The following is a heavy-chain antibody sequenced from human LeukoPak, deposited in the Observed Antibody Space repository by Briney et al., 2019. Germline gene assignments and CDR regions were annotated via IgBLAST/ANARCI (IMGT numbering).Heavy chain of an antibody. V-gene: IGHV6-1*01. J-gene: IGHJ5*02. CDR3: ARDGIAAAGTRVLFDP. CDR1: GDSVSSNSAA. D-gene: IGHD6-13*01. CDR2: TYYGSKWYN. Sequence: SGPGLVKPSQTLSLTCAISGDSVSSNSAAWNWIRQSPSRGLEWLGRTYYGSKWYNDYAVSVKSRITINPDTSKNQFSLQLNSVTPEDTAVYYCARDGIAAAGTRVLFDPWGQGTLVTVSS.